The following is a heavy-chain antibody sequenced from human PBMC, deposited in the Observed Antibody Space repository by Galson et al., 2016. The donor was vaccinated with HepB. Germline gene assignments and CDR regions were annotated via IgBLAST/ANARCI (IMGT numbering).Heavy chain of an antibody. J-gene: IGHJ4*02. V-gene: IGHV2-5*01. CDR3: VHAYHKYCSRTTCYTIFDY. D-gene: IGHD2-2*02. Sequence: PALVKPTQTLTLTCTFSGFSLSTSAVGVGWIRQPPGKALEWLALIYWNNDKRYSPSLKSRLTITKDTSKKQVFLIMTSMDPVDTATYHCVHAYHKYCSRTTCYTIFDYWGQGTLVTVSS. CDR2: IYWNNDK. CDR1: GFSLSTSAVG.